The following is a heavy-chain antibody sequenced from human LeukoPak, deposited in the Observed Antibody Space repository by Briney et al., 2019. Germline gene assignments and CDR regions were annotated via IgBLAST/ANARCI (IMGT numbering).Heavy chain of an antibody. V-gene: IGHV3-7*01. D-gene: IGHD3-10*01. CDR3: ARARGITMVRGVTYYFDY. Sequence: GGSLRLSCAASGFTFSSYWMSWVRQAPGKGLEWVANIKQDGSEKYYVDSVKGRFTISRDNAKNSLYLQMNRLRAEDTAVYYCARARGITMVRGVTYYFDYWGQGTLVTVSS. J-gene: IGHJ4*02. CDR1: GFTFSSYW. CDR2: IKQDGSEK.